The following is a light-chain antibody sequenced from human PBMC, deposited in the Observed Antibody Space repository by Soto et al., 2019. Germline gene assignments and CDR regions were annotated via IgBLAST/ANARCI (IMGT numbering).Light chain of an antibody. J-gene: IGKJ5*01. CDR3: QQYSSSPIT. Sequence: EIVLTQSPDTLSLSPGGRATLSCRASQSVSRDYLGWYQQKPGQAPRLLNFAASSRATGIPDRFSGSGSGTDFTLTISRLEPEDSAVYYCQQYSSSPITFGQGTRLEIK. CDR1: QSVSRDY. V-gene: IGKV3-20*01. CDR2: AAS.